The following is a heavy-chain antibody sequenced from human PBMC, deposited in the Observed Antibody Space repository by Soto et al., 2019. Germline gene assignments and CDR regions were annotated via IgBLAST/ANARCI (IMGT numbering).Heavy chain of an antibody. CDR1: GGTFNTYA. Sequence: QMQLVQSGAEVNERGSSVKIYCKTSGGTFNTYALTWVRQAPGQGLEWIGGIIPIFGIKNVAQRFQGRVTINADESLTTAYMDMTRLRSDDTAVYYCAKEAGDHCGHGNLVTVSS. J-gene: IGHJ4*03. CDR3: AKEAGDH. D-gene: IGHD3-10*01. CDR2: IIPIFGIK. V-gene: IGHV1-69*01.